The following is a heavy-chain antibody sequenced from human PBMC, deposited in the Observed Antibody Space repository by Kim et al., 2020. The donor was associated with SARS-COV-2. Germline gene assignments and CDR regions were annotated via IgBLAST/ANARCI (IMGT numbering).Heavy chain of an antibody. CDR3: ARDPYCSSTSCYLEAIYYYYGMDV. CDR1: GGSISSSSYY. Sequence: SETLSLTCTVSGGSISSSSYYWGWIRQPPGKGLEWIGSIYYSGSTYYNPSLKSRVTISVDTSKNQFSLKLSSVTAADTAVYYCARDPYCSSTSCYLEAIYYYYGMDVWGQGTTVTVSS. CDR2: IYYSGST. D-gene: IGHD2-2*01. J-gene: IGHJ6*02. V-gene: IGHV4-39*07.